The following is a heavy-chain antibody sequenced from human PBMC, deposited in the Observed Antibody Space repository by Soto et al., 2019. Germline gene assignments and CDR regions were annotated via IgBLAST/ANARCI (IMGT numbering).Heavy chain of an antibody. CDR2: IYYSGST. V-gene: IGHV4-39*01. CDR1: SGSISSSSYF. D-gene: IGHD3-10*01. J-gene: IGHJ6*03. CDR3: ARVLRDYPFSYYYMDV. Sequence: PSETLSLTCTVSSGSISSSSYFWAWIRQPPGKGLEWIGNIYYSGSTYYNPSLKSRVTISVDTSKNQFSLKLSSVTAADTAVYYCARVLRDYPFSYYYMDVWGKGTTVTVSS.